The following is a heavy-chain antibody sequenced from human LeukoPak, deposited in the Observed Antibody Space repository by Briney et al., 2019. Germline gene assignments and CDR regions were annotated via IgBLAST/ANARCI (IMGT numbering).Heavy chain of an antibody. D-gene: IGHD6-13*01. J-gene: IGHJ4*02. CDR2: IYYSGST. V-gene: IGHV4-61*08. CDR3: ARLVVSSSWGSFDY. Sequence: KTSETLSLTCTVSGGSISSGGYYWSWIRQPPGKGLEWIGYIYYSGSTNYNPSLKSRVTISVDTSKNQFSLKLSSVTAADTAVYYCARLVVSSSWGSFDYWGQGTLVTVSS. CDR1: GGSISSGGYY.